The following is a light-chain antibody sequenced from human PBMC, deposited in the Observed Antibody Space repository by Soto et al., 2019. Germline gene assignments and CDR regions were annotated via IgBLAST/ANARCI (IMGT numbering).Light chain of an antibody. CDR2: GVT. CDR1: RSDVGAYDY. Sequence: QSVLTQPASVSGSPGQSITISCTGTRSDVGAYDYVSWYQQHPGKAPKLMIYGVTNRPSGVSNRFSGSKSGNTASLTISGLQAEDEADYYCNSYASSKAHVFGSGTKLTVL. J-gene: IGLJ1*01. CDR3: NSYASSKAHV. V-gene: IGLV2-14*01.